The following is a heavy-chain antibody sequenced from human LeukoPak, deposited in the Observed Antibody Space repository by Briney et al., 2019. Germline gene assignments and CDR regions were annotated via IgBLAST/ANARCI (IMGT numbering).Heavy chain of an antibody. CDR2: ITGDGDYT. V-gene: IGHV3-23*01. CDR1: GFTFSSFA. D-gene: IGHD3-10*01. Sequence: GGSLRLSCSASGFTFSSFAMSWVRQAPGQGLEWLSAITGDGDYTYSADSVTGRFTISRDNSKNALFLPMHSLRAEDTAVYYCAKDILTYYYGSSGYYFDTWGQGTLVTVSS. J-gene: IGHJ4*02. CDR3: AKDILTYYYGSSGYYFDT.